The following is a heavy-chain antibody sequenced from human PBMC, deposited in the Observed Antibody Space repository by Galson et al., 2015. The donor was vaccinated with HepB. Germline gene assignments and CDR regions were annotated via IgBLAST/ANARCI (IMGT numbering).Heavy chain of an antibody. CDR1: GFTFSSYA. CDR3: AKYAPSPEWLANYYYMDV. J-gene: IGHJ6*03. V-gene: IGHV3-23*01. Sequence: SLRLSCAASGFTFSSYAMSWVRQAPGKGLEWVSAISGSGGSTYYADSVKGRFTISRDNSKNTLYLQMNSLRAEDTAVYYCAKYAPSPEWLANYYYMDVWGKGTTVTVSS. CDR2: ISGSGGST. D-gene: IGHD3-3*01.